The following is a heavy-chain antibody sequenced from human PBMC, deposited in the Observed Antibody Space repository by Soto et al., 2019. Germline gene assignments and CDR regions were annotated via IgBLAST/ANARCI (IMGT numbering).Heavy chain of an antibody. D-gene: IGHD6-6*01. CDR1: AYSFTAYY. Sequence: QVQLVQSGAEVKKPGASVKVSCKASAYSFTAYYMNWVRQAPGQGPEWMEWINPNSGVTSYPQRFQGRVTMTRDTSISTVYMELSGLRSDDTAVYYCARSASSIAARRQFDYWGQGTLITVSS. CDR2: INPNSGVT. V-gene: IGHV1-2*02. J-gene: IGHJ4*02. CDR3: ARSASSIAARRQFDY.